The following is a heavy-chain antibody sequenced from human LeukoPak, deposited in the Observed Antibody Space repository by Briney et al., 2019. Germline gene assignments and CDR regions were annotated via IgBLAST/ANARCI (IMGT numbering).Heavy chain of an antibody. Sequence: GASVKVSCKASGYTFTSYYMHWVRQAPGQGLEWMGWISAYNGNTNYAQKLQGRVTMTTDTSTSTAYMELRSLRSDDTAVYYCARSRTTGTSDYWGQGTLVTVSS. V-gene: IGHV1-18*04. J-gene: IGHJ4*02. D-gene: IGHD1-1*01. CDR3: ARSRTTGTSDY. CDR2: ISAYNGNT. CDR1: GYTFTSYY.